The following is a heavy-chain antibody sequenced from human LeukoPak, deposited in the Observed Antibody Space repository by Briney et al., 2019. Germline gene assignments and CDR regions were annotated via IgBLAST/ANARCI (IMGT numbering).Heavy chain of an antibody. V-gene: IGHV4-34*01. J-gene: IGHJ5*02. CDR1: GGSFSGYY. Sequence: ASETLSLTCAVYGGSFSGYYWSWIRQPPGKGLEWIGEINHSGSTNYNPSLKSRVTISVDTSKNQFSLKLSSVTAADTAVYYCARASSTTGLNWFDPWGQGTLVTVSS. CDR2: INHSGST. CDR3: ARASSTTGLNWFDP. D-gene: IGHD4-17*01.